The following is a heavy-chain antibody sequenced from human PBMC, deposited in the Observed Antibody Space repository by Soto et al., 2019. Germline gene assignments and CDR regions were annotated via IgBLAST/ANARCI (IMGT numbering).Heavy chain of an antibody. CDR3: VRGDGYDSSDY. CDR2: ISHLENT. CDR1: GASISYGGFS. V-gene: IGHV4-30-2*06. J-gene: IGHJ4*02. Sequence: PSETLSLACTVYGASISYGGFSWSWILQSPGKGLEWIGYISHLENTYLHPSFKSRLTMSIERTRNHFSLKLSSGTAEDMAVYYCVRGDGYDSSDYWGKEILVTVSS. D-gene: IGHD5-12*01.